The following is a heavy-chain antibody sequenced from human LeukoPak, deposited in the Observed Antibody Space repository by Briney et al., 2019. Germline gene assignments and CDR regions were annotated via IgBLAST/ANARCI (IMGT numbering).Heavy chain of an antibody. CDR3: ARDPYSSGWYPFDY. D-gene: IGHD6-19*01. V-gene: IGHV3-48*03. J-gene: IGHJ4*02. CDR2: IRSSGSTI. Sequence: GGSLRLSCAASGFTFSSYEMNWVRQAPGKGLEWVSYIRSSGSTIYYADSGKGRFTISRDNAKNSLYLQMNSPRAEDTAVYYCARDPYSSGWYPFDYWGQGTLVTVSS. CDR1: GFTFSSYE.